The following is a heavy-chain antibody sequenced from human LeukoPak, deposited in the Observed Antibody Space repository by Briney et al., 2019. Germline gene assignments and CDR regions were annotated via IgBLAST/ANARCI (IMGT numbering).Heavy chain of an antibody. D-gene: IGHD4-23*01. J-gene: IGHJ4*02. Sequence: GGSLRLSCAASGFTFSSYSMNWVRQAPGKGLEWVSSISRSSSYISYADSVKGRFTISRDNAKTSLYLQMNSLRAEDTAVYYCAVDYGGNSRVHWGQGTLVTVSS. CDR2: ISRSSSYI. V-gene: IGHV3-21*01. CDR1: GFTFSSYS. CDR3: AVDYGGNSRVH.